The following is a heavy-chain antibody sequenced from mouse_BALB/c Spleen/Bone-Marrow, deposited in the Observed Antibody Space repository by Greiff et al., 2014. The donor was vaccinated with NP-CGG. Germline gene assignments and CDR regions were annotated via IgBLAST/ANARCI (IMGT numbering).Heavy chain of an antibody. CDR1: GYTFTSYW. CDR3: ARQYGNYYAMDY. CDR2: IYPSDSYT. J-gene: IGHJ4*01. D-gene: IGHD2-10*02. Sequence: KESGAELVRPGASVKVSCKASGYTFTSYWINWVKQRPGQGLEWIGNIYPSDSYTNYNQNFKDKATLTVDKSSSTAYMQLSSPTSEDSAVYYCARQYGNYYAMDYWGQGTSVTVSS. V-gene: IGHV1-69*02.